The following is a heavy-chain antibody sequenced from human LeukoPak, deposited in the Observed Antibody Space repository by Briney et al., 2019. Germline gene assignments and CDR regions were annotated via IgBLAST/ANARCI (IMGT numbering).Heavy chain of an antibody. CDR1: GFTVSSNV. V-gene: IGHV3-53*01. D-gene: IGHD3-10*01. Sequence: GGSLRLSCAVSGFTVSSNVMSWVRQAPGKGLEWVSLIYSGGSTYYADSVKGRFTISRDNSKNTVHLQMNSLRAEDTAVYYCARGYYGSGIHQGAFDIWGQGTIVTVSS. J-gene: IGHJ3*02. CDR2: IYSGGST. CDR3: ARGYYGSGIHQGAFDI.